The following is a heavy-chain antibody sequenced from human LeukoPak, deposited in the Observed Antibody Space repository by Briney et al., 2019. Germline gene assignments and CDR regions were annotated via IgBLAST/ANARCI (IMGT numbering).Heavy chain of an antibody. J-gene: IGHJ4*02. CDR3: ASGGSGLLWFGELSD. D-gene: IGHD3-10*01. Sequence: PGGSLRLSCAASGFTFSSYGMHWVRQAPGKGLEWVAVISYDGSNKYYADSVKGRFTISRDNSKNTLYLQMNSLRAEDTAVYYCASGGSGLLWFGELSDWGQGTLVTVSS. CDR1: GFTFSSYG. V-gene: IGHV3-33*05. CDR2: ISYDGSNK.